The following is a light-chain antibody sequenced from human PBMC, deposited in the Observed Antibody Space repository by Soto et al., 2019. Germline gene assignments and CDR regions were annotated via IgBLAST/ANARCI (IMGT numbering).Light chain of an antibody. J-gene: IGLJ1*01. V-gene: IGLV2-8*01. CDR3: TSYAGGNNV. CDR2: EVN. Sequence: QSALTPPPSASGSPGQSVTISCTGTSSDVGGYNYVSWYQQYPDKVPKLMIYEVNKRPSGVPDRFSGSKSGNTASLTISGLQADDEADYYCTSYAGGNNVFGTGTKLTVL. CDR1: SSDVGGYNY.